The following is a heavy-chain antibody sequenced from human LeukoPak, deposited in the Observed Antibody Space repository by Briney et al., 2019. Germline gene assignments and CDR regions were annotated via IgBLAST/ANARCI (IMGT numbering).Heavy chain of an antibody. CDR3: ARVCSSTSCYTKGFVDY. J-gene: IGHJ4*02. CDR1: GGSISSGSYY. CDR2: IYTSEST. V-gene: IGHV4-61*02. D-gene: IGHD2-2*02. Sequence: PSETLSLTCTVSGGSISSGSYYWSWLRQPAGKGREWIGRIYTSESTNYNPSLKSRVTISVDTSKNQFSLKLSSVTAADTAVYYCARVCSSTSCYTKGFVDYWGQGTLVTVSS.